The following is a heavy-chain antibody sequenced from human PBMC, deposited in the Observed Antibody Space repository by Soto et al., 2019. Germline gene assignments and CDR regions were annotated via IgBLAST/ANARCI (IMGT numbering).Heavy chain of an antibody. CDR3: ARESEDLTSNFDY. V-gene: IGHV3-21*06. CDR1: GFTFSSYS. CDR2: ISSSSSYI. J-gene: IGHJ4*02. Sequence: GSLRLSCAASGFTFSSYSMNWVRQAPGKGLEWVSSISSSSSYIYYADSVKGRFAISRDNAKNSLYLEMNSLRAEDTAVYYCARESEDLTSNFDYWGQGTLVTVSS.